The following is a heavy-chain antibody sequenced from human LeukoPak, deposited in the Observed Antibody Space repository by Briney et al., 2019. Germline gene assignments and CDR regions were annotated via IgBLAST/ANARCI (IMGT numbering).Heavy chain of an antibody. CDR2: IKQDGSER. Sequence: GGSLRLSCAASGFTFSSYWVTWVRQAPGKGLEWVANIKQDGSERYYVDSVKGRFTISRDNAGNSLYLQMNSLRVEDTAVYYCARGRGTCNSASCHNTWFDPWGQGTLVTVSS. V-gene: IGHV3-7*01. CDR3: ARGRGTCNSASCHNTWFDP. CDR1: GFTFSSYW. D-gene: IGHD2-2*01. J-gene: IGHJ5*02.